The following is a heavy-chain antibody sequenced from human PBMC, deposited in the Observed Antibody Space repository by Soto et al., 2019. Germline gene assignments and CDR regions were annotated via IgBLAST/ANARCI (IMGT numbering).Heavy chain of an antibody. CDR1: GFTFRSYA. J-gene: IGHJ6*02. D-gene: IGHD3-3*01. Sequence: PGGSLRLSCAASGFTFRSYAMSWVRQAPGKGLEWVSGISGSGGRTDYADSVKGRFTISRDNSKNTLYLQMNSLRAEDTAVYYCAKVPTPHFGVVIIGDYYYGMDVWGQGTTVTVSS. CDR2: ISGSGGRT. CDR3: AKVPTPHFGVVIIGDYYYGMDV. V-gene: IGHV3-23*01.